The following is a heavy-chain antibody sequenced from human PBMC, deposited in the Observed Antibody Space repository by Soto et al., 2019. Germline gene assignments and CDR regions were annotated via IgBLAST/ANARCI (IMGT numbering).Heavy chain of an antibody. V-gene: IGHV1-69*13. CDR3: ARGNRYDYVWGSYRYTPEYGYYYYGMDV. D-gene: IGHD3-16*02. J-gene: IGHJ6*02. CDR1: GGTFSSYA. Sequence: SVKVSCTASGGTFSSYAISLVRQAPGQGLEWMGGIIPIFGTANYAQKFQGRVTITADESTSTAYMELSSLRSEDTAVYYCARGNRYDYVWGSYRYTPEYGYYYYGMDVWGQGTTVTVS. CDR2: IIPIFGTA.